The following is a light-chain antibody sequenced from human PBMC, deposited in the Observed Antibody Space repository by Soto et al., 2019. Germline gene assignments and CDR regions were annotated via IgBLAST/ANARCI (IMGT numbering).Light chain of an antibody. J-gene: IGKJ2*01. V-gene: IGKV4-1*01. CDR1: QSVLYSSINQNY. CDR2: WAS. Sequence: DIVMTQSPDSLPVSLGERVTINCKSSQSVLYSSINQNYIAWYQQKPGQPPKLLIYWASARESEVPDRFSGSGTGTDFTLTISSVQAEDVAVYYCQQHYTTPRTFGQGTKLEIK. CDR3: QQHYTTPRT.